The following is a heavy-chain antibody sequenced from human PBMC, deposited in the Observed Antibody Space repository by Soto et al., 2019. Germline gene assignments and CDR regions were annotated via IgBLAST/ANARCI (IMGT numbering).Heavy chain of an antibody. CDR1: GLSFSDYY. CDR3: AREVRGRGYPNWFDP. D-gene: IGHD5-18*01. V-gene: IGHV3-11*06. J-gene: IGHJ5*02. CDR2: ISDHGTYT. Sequence: PGGSLRLSCTASGLSFSDYYMRWIRQAPGRGLEWVSYISDHGTYTDYSDSGKGRFTVSRDNAKNSLFLQMNSLRVEDTAVYYCAREVRGRGYPNWFDPWGQGTLVTVSS.